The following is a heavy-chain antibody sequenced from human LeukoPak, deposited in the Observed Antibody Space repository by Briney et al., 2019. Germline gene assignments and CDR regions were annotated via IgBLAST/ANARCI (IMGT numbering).Heavy chain of an antibody. CDR1: GFTVSSNY. J-gene: IGHJ4*02. Sequence: GGSLRLSCAASGFTVSSNYMSWVRQAPGKGLEWVSVIYSGGSTYYADSEKGRFTISRDNSKNTLYPQMNSLRAEDTAVYYCARDMVPRLWGQGTLVTVSS. V-gene: IGHV3-66*01. D-gene: IGHD3-10*01. CDR2: IYSGGST. CDR3: ARDMVPRL.